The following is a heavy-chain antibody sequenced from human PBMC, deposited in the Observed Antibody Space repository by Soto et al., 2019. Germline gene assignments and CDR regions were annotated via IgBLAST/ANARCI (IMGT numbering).Heavy chain of an antibody. CDR1: GGSFSGYY. V-gene: IGHV4-34*01. Sequence: ASETLSLTCAVYGGSFSGYYWSWIRQPPGKGLEWIGEINHSGSTNYNPSLKSRVTISVDTSKNQFSLKLSSVTAADTAVYYCARGHRQSLYSSGWYRGVGFDPWGQGTLVTVSS. CDR2: INHSGST. D-gene: IGHD6-19*01. J-gene: IGHJ5*02. CDR3: ARGHRQSLYSSGWYRGVGFDP.